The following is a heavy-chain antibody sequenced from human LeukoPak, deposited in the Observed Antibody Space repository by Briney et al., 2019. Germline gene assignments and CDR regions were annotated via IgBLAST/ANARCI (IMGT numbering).Heavy chain of an antibody. J-gene: IGHJ4*02. CDR1: GYTFTNYG. Sequence: ASVKVSCKASGYTFTNYGVSWVRQAPGQGLEWMGWISGYNGYTNYAQKLQGRVTMTTDTSTSTAYMELRSLRSDDTAVYYCARGGGYYYDSSGYWQFDYWGQGTLVTVSS. CDR3: ARGGGYYYDSSGYWQFDY. CDR2: ISGYNGYT. D-gene: IGHD3-22*01. V-gene: IGHV1-18*01.